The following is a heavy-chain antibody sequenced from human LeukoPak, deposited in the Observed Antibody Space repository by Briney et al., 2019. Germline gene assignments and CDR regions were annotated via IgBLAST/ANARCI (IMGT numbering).Heavy chain of an antibody. D-gene: IGHD2-2*02. CDR3: ARGSGGDIVVVPAAIKFDY. V-gene: IGHV4-34*01. CDR1: GGSFSGYY. J-gene: IGHJ4*02. CDR2: INHSGST. Sequence: SETLSLTCAAYGGSFSGYYWSWIRQPPGKGLEWIGEINHSGSTNYNPSLKSRVTISVDTSKNQFSLKLSSVTAADTAVYYCARGSGGDIVVVPAAIKFDYWGQGTLVTVSS.